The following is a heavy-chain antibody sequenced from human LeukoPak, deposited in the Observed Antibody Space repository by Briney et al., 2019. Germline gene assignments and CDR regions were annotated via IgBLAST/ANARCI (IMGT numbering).Heavy chain of an antibody. J-gene: IGHJ4*02. Sequence: GASVKVSCKASGGTFSSYAISWVRQAPEQGLEWMGGIIPIFGTANYAQKFQGRVTITTDESTSTAYMELSSLRSEDTAVYYCARGTYYDFRSGYLAFDYWGQGTLVTVSS. D-gene: IGHD3-3*01. CDR1: GGTFSSYA. V-gene: IGHV1-69*05. CDR2: IIPIFGTA. CDR3: ARGTYYDFRSGYLAFDY.